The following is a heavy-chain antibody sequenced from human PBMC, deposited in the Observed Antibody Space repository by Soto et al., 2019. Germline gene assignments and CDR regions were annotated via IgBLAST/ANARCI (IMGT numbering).Heavy chain of an antibody. CDR2: ITGIVSDP. V-gene: IGHV3-23*01. J-gene: IGHJ4*02. Sequence: EVQLLESGGGLIQPGWSLRLSCAASGFTFNAYAMNWVRQAPGKGLEWVPGITGIVSDPYYADSVRGRFTISRDNSQKTIYLQMTSLKAEDTAVYYCAKESARRRFDSWGQGTLVTVS. CDR1: GFTFNAYA. CDR3: AKESARRRFDS.